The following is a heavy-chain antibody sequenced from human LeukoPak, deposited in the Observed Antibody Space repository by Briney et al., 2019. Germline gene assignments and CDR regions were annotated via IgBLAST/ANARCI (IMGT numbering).Heavy chain of an antibody. CDR1: GFTFDDYG. D-gene: IGHD3-10*02. CDR2: ISSSGSTI. CDR3: ARGALGSGSYYYFDY. Sequence: PGGSLRLSCAASGFTFDDYGMNWVRQAPGKGLEWVSYISSSGSTIYYADSVKGRFTISRDNAKNSLYLQMNSLRAEDTAVYYCARGALGSGSYYYFDYWGQGTLVTVSS. J-gene: IGHJ4*02. V-gene: IGHV3-48*03.